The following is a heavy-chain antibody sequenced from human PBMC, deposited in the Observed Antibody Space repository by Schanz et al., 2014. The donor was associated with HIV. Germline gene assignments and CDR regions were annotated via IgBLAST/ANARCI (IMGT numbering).Heavy chain of an antibody. CDR2: ISSSGSAI. Sequence: EVQLVESGGGLVQPGGSLRLSCAASGFTFSSYSMNWVRQTPGKGLVRQAPGKGLEWVSYISSSGSAIYYADSVKGRFTISRDNSKNTLYLQLNNLRSEDTAVYYCARGGIWEWDQPDFDFWGQGTLVTVSS. J-gene: IGHJ4*02. CDR3: ARGGIWEWDQPDFDF. CDR1: GFTFSSYS. V-gene: IGHV3-48*01. D-gene: IGHD2-15*01.